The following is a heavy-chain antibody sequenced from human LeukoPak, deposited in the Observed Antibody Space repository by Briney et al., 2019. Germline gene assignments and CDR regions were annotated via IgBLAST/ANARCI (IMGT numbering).Heavy chain of an antibody. CDR2: ILTAGKT. D-gene: IGHD6-19*01. CDR1: GFTFSSYA. J-gene: IGHJ4*02. Sequence: GGSLRLSCAASGFTFSSYAMSWVRQAPGKGLEWVSVILTAGKTYYADSVKGRFTISRDDSKNMVYLQMNSLRAEDTAVYFCAREGYTSGWFRLWGQGTLVTVSS. CDR3: AREGYTSGWFRL. V-gene: IGHV3-53*01.